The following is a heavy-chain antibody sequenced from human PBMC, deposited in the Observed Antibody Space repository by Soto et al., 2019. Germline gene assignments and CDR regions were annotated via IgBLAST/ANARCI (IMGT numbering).Heavy chain of an antibody. CDR3: AREDSGFAGFMDG. D-gene: IGHD1-26*01. Sequence: QVQLQESGPGLVKPSQTLSLTCTVSGGSISRGGYYWSWIRQHPGKGLEWIGYIYYSGGTYYNPFPKSRGTHTGDTSGEPVSLGLGFVASAEPAGFFCAREDSGFAGFMDGWGKGTTVTVSS. CDR2: IYYSGGT. CDR1: GGSISRGGYY. V-gene: IGHV4-31*03. J-gene: IGHJ6*03.